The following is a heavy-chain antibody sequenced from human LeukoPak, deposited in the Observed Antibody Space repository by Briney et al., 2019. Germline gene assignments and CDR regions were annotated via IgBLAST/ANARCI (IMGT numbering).Heavy chain of an antibody. CDR1: GFTFSNYG. CDR3: AKVSLRWWGYVDY. J-gene: IGHJ4*02. D-gene: IGHD2-15*01. CDR2: ISYDGSNK. V-gene: IGHV3-30*18. Sequence: PGGSLRLSCAASGFTFSNYGMHWVRQAPGKGLEWVAIISYDGSNKYYTDSVKGRFTISRDNSKNTLYLQMNSLRAEATAVYYCAKVSLRWWGYVDYWGQGTLVTVSS.